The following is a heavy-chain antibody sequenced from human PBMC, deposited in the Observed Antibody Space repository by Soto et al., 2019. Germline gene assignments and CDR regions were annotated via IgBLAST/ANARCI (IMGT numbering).Heavy chain of an antibody. V-gene: IGHV3-23*01. CDR3: AIVANSDYHSGDY. D-gene: IGHD5-12*01. Sequence: SVRGRSTISRDNSQNTLYLQMNSLRVDDTAVYYCAIVANSDYHSGDYWGQGTLVTVSS. J-gene: IGHJ4*02.